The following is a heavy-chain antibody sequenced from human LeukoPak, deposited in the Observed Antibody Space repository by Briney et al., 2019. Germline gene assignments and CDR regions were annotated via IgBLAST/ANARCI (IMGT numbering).Heavy chain of an antibody. V-gene: IGHV4-61*09. CDR2: VYMNGHS. J-gene: IGHJ5*02. Sequence: SQTLSLTCTVSGGSITSGSYYWTWIRQSAGGGLEWIGHVYMNGHSNSNPSLESRVTISVDTSNNQFSLNLASVTAADTARYFCARGSCGVNCPKFNWLDTWGQGILVTVSS. D-gene: IGHD2-21*01. CDR1: GGSITSGSYY. CDR3: ARGSCGVNCPKFNWLDT.